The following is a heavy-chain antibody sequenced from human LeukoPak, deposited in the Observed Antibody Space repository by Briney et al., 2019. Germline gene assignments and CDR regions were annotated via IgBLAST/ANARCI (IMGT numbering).Heavy chain of an antibody. CDR2: IYHSGST. V-gene: IGHV4-30-2*01. CDR1: GGSISSGGYS. D-gene: IGHD4-4*01. CDR3: ARTVIAYYFDY. J-gene: IGHJ4*02. Sequence: QPSETLSLTCAVSGGSISSGGYSWSWIRQPPGKGLEWIGYIYHSGSTYYNPSLKSRVTMSVDRSKNQFSLKLSSVTAADTAVYYCARTVIAYYFDYWGQGTLVTVSS.